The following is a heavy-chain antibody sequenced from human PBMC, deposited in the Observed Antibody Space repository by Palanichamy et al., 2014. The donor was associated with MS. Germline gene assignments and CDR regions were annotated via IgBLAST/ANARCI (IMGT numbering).Heavy chain of an antibody. V-gene: IGHV4-61*02. J-gene: IGHJ4*02. CDR1: GGSINSGGYY. Sequence: QVQLQESGPGLVKPSQTLSLTCTVSGGSINSGGYYWSWIRQPAGKGLEWIGRIDSRGSADYSPYLKSRVTISVDSSKTQFSLKLSPVTAADTAVYYCARGEEFSSGLAYWGQGTLVTVSS. CDR3: ARGEEFSSGLAY. CDR2: IDSRGSA. D-gene: IGHD3-22*01.